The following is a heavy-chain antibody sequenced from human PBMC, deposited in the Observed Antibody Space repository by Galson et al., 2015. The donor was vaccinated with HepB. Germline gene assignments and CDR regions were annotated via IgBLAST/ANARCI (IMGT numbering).Heavy chain of an antibody. CDR2: ISAYNGNT. Sequence: TVKVSCKASGYTFTTFGISWVRQAPGQGLEWMGWISAYNGNTNYAQKLQGRVTMTTDTSTSTAYMELRSLRSDDTAVYYCARDSFAERPGWFDPWGQGTLVTVSS. D-gene: IGHD1-1*01. J-gene: IGHJ5*02. CDR1: GYTFTTFG. CDR3: ARDSFAERPGWFDP. V-gene: IGHV1-18*01.